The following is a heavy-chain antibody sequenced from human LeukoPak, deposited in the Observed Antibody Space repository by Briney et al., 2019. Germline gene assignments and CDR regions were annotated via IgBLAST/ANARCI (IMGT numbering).Heavy chain of an antibody. CDR1: GFTFNNYW. D-gene: IGHD4-17*01. CDR2: VKQDGSEK. J-gene: IGHJ4*02. Sequence: PGGSLRLSCAASGFTFNNYWMSWVRQAPGKGLEWVANVKQDGSEKYYVDSVKGRFTISRDNSKNTLFLQINSLTVEDTAVYYCAKPSGDYDYFDYWGQGALVTVSS. CDR3: AKPSGDYDYFDY. V-gene: IGHV3-7*03.